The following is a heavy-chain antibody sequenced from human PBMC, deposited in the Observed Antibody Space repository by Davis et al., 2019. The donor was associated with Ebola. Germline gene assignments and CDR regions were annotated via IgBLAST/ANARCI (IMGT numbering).Heavy chain of an antibody. D-gene: IGHD2-21*01. CDR3: IVGLDY. J-gene: IGHJ4*02. CDR1: GFTFSDYA. Sequence: PGGSLRLSCPASGFTFSDYAIHWVRQAPGKGLEYVSAITSDGGSTYYADSVKGRFTISRDNSKNTLYLQMSSLRTEDTAVYYCIVGLDYWGQGALVTVSS. CDR2: ITSDGGST. V-gene: IGHV3-64D*08.